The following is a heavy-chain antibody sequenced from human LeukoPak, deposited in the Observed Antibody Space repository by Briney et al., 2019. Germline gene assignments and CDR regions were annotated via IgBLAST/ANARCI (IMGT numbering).Heavy chain of an antibody. CDR2: IYYSGST. CDR1: GGSISSSSYY. J-gene: IGHJ5*02. Sequence: SETLSLTCTVSGGSISSSSYYWGWIRQPPGKGLEWIGSIYYSGSTYYNPSLKSRVTISVDTSKNQFSLRLGSVTAADTAVYYCARAQRGYSYGYWFDPWGQGTLVTVSS. CDR3: ARAQRGYSYGYWFDP. V-gene: IGHV4-39*07. D-gene: IGHD5-18*01.